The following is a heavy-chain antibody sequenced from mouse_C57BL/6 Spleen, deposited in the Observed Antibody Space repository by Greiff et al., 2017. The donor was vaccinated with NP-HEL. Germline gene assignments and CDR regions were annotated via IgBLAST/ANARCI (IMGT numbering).Heavy chain of an antibody. V-gene: IGHV1-80*01. CDR2: IYPGDGDT. J-gene: IGHJ2*01. CDR3: ARSGTTVAFDY. D-gene: IGHD1-1*01. Sequence: QVQLKESGAELVKPGASVKIPCKASGYAFSSYWMNWVKQRPGKGLEWIGQIYPGDGDTNYNGKFKGKATLTADKSSSTAYMQLSSLTSEDSAVYFCARSGTTVAFDYWGQGTTLTVSS. CDR1: GYAFSSYW.